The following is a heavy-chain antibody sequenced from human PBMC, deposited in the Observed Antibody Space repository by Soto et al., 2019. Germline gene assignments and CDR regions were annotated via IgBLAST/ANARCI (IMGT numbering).Heavy chain of an antibody. D-gene: IGHD1-26*01. V-gene: IGHV4-30-4*01. Sequence: PSETLSLTCTVSGGSISSGDYYWSWIRQPPGKGLEWIGYIYYSGSTYYNPSLKSRVTISVDTSKNQFSLKLSSVTAADTAVYYCARDLYPAGIVGATSAFDIWGQGTMVTVSS. CDR3: ARDLYPAGIVGATSAFDI. CDR1: GGSISSGDYY. CDR2: IYYSGST. J-gene: IGHJ3*02.